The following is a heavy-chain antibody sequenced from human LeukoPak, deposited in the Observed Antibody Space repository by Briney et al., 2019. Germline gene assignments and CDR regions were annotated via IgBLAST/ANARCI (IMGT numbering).Heavy chain of an antibody. D-gene: IGHD1-26*01. V-gene: IGHV3-74*01. CDR2: ISSDVINT. CDR3: VRGAPFDY. CDR1: GFTFTSYW. Sequence: PGGSLRLSCAASGFTFTSYWMHCVRQPPGKGLVWVSRISSDVINTAYADSVNGRFTISRDYSKNTLYLKMNSLRVGVAAVYYCVRGAPFDYWGQGTLVAVSS. J-gene: IGHJ4*02.